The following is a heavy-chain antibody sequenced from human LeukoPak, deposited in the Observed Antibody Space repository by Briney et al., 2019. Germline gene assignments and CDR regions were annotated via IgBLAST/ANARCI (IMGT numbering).Heavy chain of an antibody. CDR3: ARSRIAASFDY. D-gene: IGHD6-13*01. Sequence: SETLSLTCTVSGGSIGSYYWSWIRQPPGKGLEWIGYIYYSGSTNYNPSLKSRVTISVDTSKNQFSLKLSSVTAADTAVYYCARSRIAASFDYWGQGTLVTVSS. J-gene: IGHJ4*02. CDR1: GGSIGSYY. V-gene: IGHV4-59*01. CDR2: IYYSGST.